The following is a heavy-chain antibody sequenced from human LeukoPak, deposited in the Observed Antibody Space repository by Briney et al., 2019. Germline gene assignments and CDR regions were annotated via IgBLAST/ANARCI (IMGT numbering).Heavy chain of an antibody. Sequence: SETLSLTCTVSGGSISSYYWSWIRQPPGKGLEWIGYIYYSGSTNYNPSLKSRVTISVDTSKNQFSLKLSSVTAADTAEYYCARDLVDIVVVPAAETYYYYYGMDVWGQGTTVTVSS. CDR2: IYYSGST. D-gene: IGHD2-2*03. V-gene: IGHV4-59*01. CDR1: GGSISSYY. J-gene: IGHJ6*02. CDR3: ARDLVDIVVVPAAETYYYYYGMDV.